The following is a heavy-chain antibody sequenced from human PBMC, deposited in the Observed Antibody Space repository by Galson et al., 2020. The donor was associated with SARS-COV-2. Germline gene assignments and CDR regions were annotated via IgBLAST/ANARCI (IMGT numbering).Heavy chain of an antibody. CDR3: ARELYDFWSGYWTVSGWFDP. V-gene: IGHV4-39*07. D-gene: IGHD3-3*01. CDR2: IYYSGST. Sequence: SQTLSLTCTVSGGSISSSSYYWGWIRQPPGKGLEWIGSIYYSGSTYYNPSLKSRVTISVDTSKNQFSLKLSSVTAADTAVYYCARELYDFWSGYWTVSGWFDPWGQGTLVTVSS. J-gene: IGHJ5*02. CDR1: GGSISSSSYY.